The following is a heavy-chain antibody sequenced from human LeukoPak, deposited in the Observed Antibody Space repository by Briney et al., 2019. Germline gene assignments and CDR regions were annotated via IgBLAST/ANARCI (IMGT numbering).Heavy chain of an antibody. J-gene: IGHJ3*02. CDR2: ISSSSSYI. CDR3: ARGSVGSYYDSSGYPGAFDI. CDR1: GFTFSSYS. V-gene: IGHV3-21*01. D-gene: IGHD3-22*01. Sequence: GGSLRLSCAASGFTFSSYSMNWVRQAPGKGLEWVSSISSSSSYIYYADSVKGRFTISRDNVKNSLYLQMNSLRAEDTAVYYCARGSVGSYYDSSGYPGAFDIWGQGTMVTVSS.